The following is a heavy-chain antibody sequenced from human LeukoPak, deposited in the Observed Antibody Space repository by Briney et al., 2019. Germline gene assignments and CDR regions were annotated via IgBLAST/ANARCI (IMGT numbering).Heavy chain of an antibody. V-gene: IGHV3-74*01. D-gene: IGHD3-22*01. CDR1: GFTFSSYW. J-gene: IGHJ4*02. CDR3: ARGSYYDSSGYSDFDY. CDR2: INSDGSST. Sequence: GGTLRLSCAASGFTFSSYWMHSVRQAPGKGLVWVSRINSDGSSTSYADSVKGRFTISRDNAKNTLYLQMNSLRAEDTAVYYCARGSYYDSSGYSDFDYWGQGTLVTVSS.